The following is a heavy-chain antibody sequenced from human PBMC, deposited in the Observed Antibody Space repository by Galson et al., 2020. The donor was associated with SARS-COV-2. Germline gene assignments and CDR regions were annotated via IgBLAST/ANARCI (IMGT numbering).Heavy chain of an antibody. J-gene: IGHJ4*02. CDR2: IYPGDSDT. CDR3: AKGVRPTAKYYYDY. CDR1: GYSFTNYW. D-gene: IGHD5-12*01. V-gene: IGHV5-51*01. Sequence: GESLKISCKGSGYSFTNYWIGWVRQMPGKGLELMGIIYPGDSDTTYSPSFQGQVTISADKSINTAYLQWRTLKVADSAVYYGAKGVRPTAKYYYDYWGQGTLVTGSS.